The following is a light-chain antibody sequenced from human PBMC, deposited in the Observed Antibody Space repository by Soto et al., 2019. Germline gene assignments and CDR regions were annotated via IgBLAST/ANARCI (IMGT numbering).Light chain of an antibody. J-gene: IGLJ1*01. Sequence: QSALAQPASVSGSPGQSITISCTGTSSDVGVYDYVSWYQLHPGKAPNLMVFEVNNRPSGVSYRFTGSKTGNTASLTISGLQAEDEADYYCQSFDSSRTGAVFGTGTKVTVL. V-gene: IGLV2-14*01. CDR1: SSDVGVYDY. CDR3: QSFDSSRTGAV. CDR2: EVN.